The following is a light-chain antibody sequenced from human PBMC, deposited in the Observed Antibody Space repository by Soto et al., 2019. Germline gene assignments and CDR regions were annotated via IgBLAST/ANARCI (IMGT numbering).Light chain of an antibody. J-gene: IGLJ1*01. CDR1: SSDVGGYNY. V-gene: IGLV2-8*01. CDR3: GEYAGSNNFEV. CDR2: EVS. Sequence: QSVLTQPPSASGSPGQSVTISCTGTSSDVGGYNYVSWYQQHPGKAPKLMIYEVSKRPSGVPDRFSGSKSGNTASLTVSGLQAEDEADYYCGEYAGSNNFEVFGTGTKV.